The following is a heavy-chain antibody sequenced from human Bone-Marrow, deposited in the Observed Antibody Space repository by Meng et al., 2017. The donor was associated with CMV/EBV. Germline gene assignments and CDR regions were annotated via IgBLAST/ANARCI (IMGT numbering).Heavy chain of an antibody. CDR3: ARDLESYFQAGELDC. CDR1: GFTFSSYW. CDR2: IKQDGSEK. Sequence: GGSLRLSCAASGFTFSSYWMSWVRQAPGKGLEWVANIKQDGSEKYYVDSVKGRFTISRDNAKNSLYLQMNSLRAEDTAVYYCARDLESYFQAGELDCWGQGTLVTVSS. V-gene: IGHV3-7*01. J-gene: IGHJ4*02. D-gene: IGHD1-26*01.